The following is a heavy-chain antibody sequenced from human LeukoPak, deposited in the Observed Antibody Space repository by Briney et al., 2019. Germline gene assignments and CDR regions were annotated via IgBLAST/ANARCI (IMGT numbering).Heavy chain of an antibody. Sequence: GASLILPWGACGFKCSGLDLHGVRHAKGKGLEWVAVIWYDGSNKYYADSVKGRFTISRDNSKNTLYLQMNSLRAEDTAVYYCARWDSSGYYLGYYYGMDVWGQGTTVTVSS. J-gene: IGHJ6*02. V-gene: IGHV3-33*01. CDR3: ARWDSSGYYLGYYYGMDV. CDR2: IWYDGSNK. D-gene: IGHD3-22*01. CDR1: GFKCSGLD.